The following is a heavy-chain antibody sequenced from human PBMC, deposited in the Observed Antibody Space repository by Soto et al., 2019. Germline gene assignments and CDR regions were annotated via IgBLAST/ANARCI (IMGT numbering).Heavy chain of an antibody. J-gene: IGHJ3*02. CDR2: IYYSGST. CDR1: GGSISSDY. CDR3: ARDSTIFGVSYDAFDI. Sequence: PSETLSLTCTVSGGSISSDYWSWIRQPPGKGLEWIGYIYYSGSTSYNPSLKSRVTISVDTSKNQFSLKLSSVTAADTAVYYCARDSTIFGVSYDAFDIWGQGTMVTVSS. D-gene: IGHD3-3*01. V-gene: IGHV4-59*01.